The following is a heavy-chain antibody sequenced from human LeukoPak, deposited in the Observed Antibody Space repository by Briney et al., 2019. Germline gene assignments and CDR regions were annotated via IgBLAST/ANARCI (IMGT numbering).Heavy chain of an antibody. Sequence: GGSLRLSCAASGFTFSSYAMSWVRQAPGKGLEWVSGISGRGYRTYYADSVKGRFTISRDNSKNTVSLQMNSLRAEDTAVYYCARGFAPAYNFGVFDYWGQGTLVTVSS. CDR2: ISGRGYRT. CDR1: GFTFSSYA. V-gene: IGHV3-23*01. J-gene: IGHJ4*02. D-gene: IGHD5-18*01. CDR3: ARGFAPAYNFGVFDY.